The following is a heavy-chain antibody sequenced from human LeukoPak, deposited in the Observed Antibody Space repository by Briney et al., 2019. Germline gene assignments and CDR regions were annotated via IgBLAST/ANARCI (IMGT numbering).Heavy chain of an antibody. CDR2: IISDGNYT. D-gene: IGHD5-18*01. CDR1: GFNFSSLW. CDR3: ARIRYSYYYYYGMDV. V-gene: IGHV3-74*03. J-gene: IGHJ6*02. Sequence: GGALILSCSASGFNFSSLWMHWGRQAPGKGLMWVSPIISDGNYTTYADSVKGRFTISRDNAKNTVYLQMNSLRAEDTAVYYCARIRYSYYYYYGMDVWGQGTTVTVSS.